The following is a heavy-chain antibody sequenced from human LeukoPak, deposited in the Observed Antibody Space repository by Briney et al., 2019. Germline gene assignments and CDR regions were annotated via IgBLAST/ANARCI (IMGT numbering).Heavy chain of an antibody. CDR3: ASEANLGAFDI. CDR2: IYTSGST. Sequence: SGTLSLTCTVSGGSISSGSYYWSWIRQPAGKGQEWIGRIYTSGSTNYNPSLKSRVTISVDTSKNQFSLKLSSVTAAGTAVYYCASEANLGAFDIWGQGTMVTVSS. V-gene: IGHV4-61*02. D-gene: IGHD7-27*01. CDR1: GGSISSGSYY. J-gene: IGHJ3*02.